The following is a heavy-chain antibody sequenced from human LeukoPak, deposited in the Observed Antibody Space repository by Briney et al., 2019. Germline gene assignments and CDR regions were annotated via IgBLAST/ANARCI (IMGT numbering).Heavy chain of an antibody. CDR1: GGTFSSYA. CDR3: ARDSSSWTRRYSSGWYHGMDV. D-gene: IGHD6-19*01. CDR2: IIPIFGTA. Sequence: SVKVSFKASGGTFSSYAISWVRQAPGQGLEWMGGIIPIFGTANYAQKLQDRVTMTTDTSTSTAYMELRSLRSDDTAVYYCARDSSSWTRRYSSGWYHGMDVWGQGTTVTVSS. V-gene: IGHV1-69*05. J-gene: IGHJ6*02.